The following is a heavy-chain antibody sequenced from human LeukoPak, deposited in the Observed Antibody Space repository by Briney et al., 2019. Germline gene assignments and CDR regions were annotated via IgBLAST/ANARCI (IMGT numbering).Heavy chain of an antibody. CDR3: ARGGKATVVTM. V-gene: IGHV4-4*07. CDR2: IYSSGST. J-gene: IGHJ4*02. Sequence: PSETLSLTCTVSGGSINSYYWSWIRQPAGKGLEWIGRIYSSGSTNYNPSFKSRVSMSVDTSKNQFSLKLTSVTAADTAVYYCARGGKATVVTMWGQGILVTVSS. D-gene: IGHD4-23*01. CDR1: GGSINSYY.